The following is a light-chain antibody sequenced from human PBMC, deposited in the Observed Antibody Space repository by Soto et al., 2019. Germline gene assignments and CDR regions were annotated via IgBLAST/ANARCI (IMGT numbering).Light chain of an antibody. CDR2: DVT. Sequence: QSALTQPASVSGSPGQSITISCTGTSSDVGGCNYVPWYQQHPVKAPKLMIYDVTNRPSGVSDRFSGSKSDNTASLTISGLQAEDAADYYCSSYTSSSTPYVFGTGTKLTVL. V-gene: IGLV2-14*01. CDR1: SSDVGGCNY. J-gene: IGLJ1*01. CDR3: SSYTSSSTPYV.